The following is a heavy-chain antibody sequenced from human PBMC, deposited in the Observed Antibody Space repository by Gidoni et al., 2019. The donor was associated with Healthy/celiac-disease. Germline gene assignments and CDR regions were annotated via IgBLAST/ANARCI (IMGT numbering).Heavy chain of an antibody. V-gene: IGHV3-30*01. CDR3: AREGVEVTLNAFDI. CDR2: ISYDGSNK. D-gene: IGHD2-21*02. J-gene: IGHJ3*02. Sequence: QVQLVESGGGVVQPGRSLRLSCAASGFPFSSYAMHWVRQAPGKWLEWVAVISYDGSNKYYADSVKGRFTISRDNSKNTLYLQMNSLRAEDTAVYYCAREGVEVTLNAFDIWGQGTMVTVSS. CDR1: GFPFSSYA.